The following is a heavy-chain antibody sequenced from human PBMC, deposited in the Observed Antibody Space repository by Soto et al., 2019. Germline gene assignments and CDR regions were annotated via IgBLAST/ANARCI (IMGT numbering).Heavy chain of an antibody. Sequence: QVQLVQSGAEVKKPGSSVRVSCKDSGTIFSSYTISWVRQAPGQGLEWMGRIIPILGETNSAQKFQGRATLTADKSTNTAYMELNSLRLEDTAVYYCARGLGGRMDDWGQGTTVTVSS. V-gene: IGHV1-69*08. CDR1: GTIFSSYT. J-gene: IGHJ6*02. CDR2: IIPILGET. CDR3: ARGLGGRMDD. D-gene: IGHD3-16*01.